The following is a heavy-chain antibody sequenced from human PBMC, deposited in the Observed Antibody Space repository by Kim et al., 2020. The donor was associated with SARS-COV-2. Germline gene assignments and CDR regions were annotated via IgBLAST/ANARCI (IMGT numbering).Heavy chain of an antibody. CDR1: GYTFTHYA. J-gene: IGHJ4*02. Sequence: ASVKVSCKASGYTFTHYAIHWVRQAPGQGLEWMGWINTNTENAKYAQAFTGRFVFSLDTSVSTAYLQISSLQAEDSVIYYCARGGYDGYVPDFWGQGTLVTVSA. D-gene: IGHD5-12*01. V-gene: IGHV7-4-1*02. CDR2: INTNTENA. CDR3: ARGGYDGYVPDF.